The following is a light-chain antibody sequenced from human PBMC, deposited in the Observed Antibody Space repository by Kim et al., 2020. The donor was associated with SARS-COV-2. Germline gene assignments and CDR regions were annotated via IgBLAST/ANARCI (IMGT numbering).Light chain of an antibody. CDR3: LQDYNYPRT. CDR2: AAS. J-gene: IGKJ1*01. Sequence: ASVGDRVTIPCRASQGIRNDLGWYQQKPGKAPKLLIYAASSLQSGVPSRFSGSGSGTDFTLTVSSLQPEDFATYYCLQDYNYPRTFGQGTTVDIK. V-gene: IGKV1-6*01. CDR1: QGIRND.